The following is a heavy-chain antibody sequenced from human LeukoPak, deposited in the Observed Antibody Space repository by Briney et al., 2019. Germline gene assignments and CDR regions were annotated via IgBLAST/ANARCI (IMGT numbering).Heavy chain of an antibody. CDR1: RFTFSDHY. D-gene: IGHD3-22*01. V-gene: IGHV3-72*01. CDR3: ARVGDYYDTRGFSSDAFDI. Sequence: EGSLRLSCAASRFTFSDHYMDWVRQAPGKGLEWVARIRTRAKGYTTQYAPSVRDRFSISRDDSTNSVYLQMNSLKTEDTAVYFCARVGDYYDTRGFSSDAFDIWGLGTMVTVAS. J-gene: IGHJ3*02. CDR2: IRTRAKGYTT.